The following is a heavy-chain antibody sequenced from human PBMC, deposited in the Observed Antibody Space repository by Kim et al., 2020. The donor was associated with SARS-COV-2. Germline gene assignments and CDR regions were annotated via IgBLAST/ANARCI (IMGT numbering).Heavy chain of an antibody. CDR2: IIPIFGTA. CDR1: GGTFSSYA. CDR3: ASFALIRGYSYGSTYYYGMDV. Sequence: SVKVSCKASGGTFSSYAISWVRQAPGQGLEWMGGIIPIFGTANYAQKFQGRVTITADESTSTAYMELSSLRSEDTALYYCASFALIRGYSYGSTYYYGMDVWGPGTTVTVSS. J-gene: IGHJ6*02. V-gene: IGHV1-69*13. D-gene: IGHD5-18*01.